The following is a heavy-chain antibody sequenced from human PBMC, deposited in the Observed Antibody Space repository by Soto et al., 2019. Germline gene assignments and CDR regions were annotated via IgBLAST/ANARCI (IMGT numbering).Heavy chain of an antibody. CDR3: ARFRAIFGVVIIDAFDI. V-gene: IGHV4-4*02. CDR1: GGSISSSNW. D-gene: IGHD3-3*01. Sequence: TLSLTCAVSGGSISSSNWWSWVRQPPGKGLEWIGEIYHSGSTNYNPSLKSRVTISVDKSKNQFSLKLSSVTAADTAVYYCARFRAIFGVVIIDAFDIWGQGTMVTVSS. J-gene: IGHJ3*02. CDR2: IYHSGST.